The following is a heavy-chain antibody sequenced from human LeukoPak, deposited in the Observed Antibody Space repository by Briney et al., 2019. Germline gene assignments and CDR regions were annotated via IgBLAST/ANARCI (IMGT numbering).Heavy chain of an antibody. CDR2: IWFDGSNK. V-gene: IGHV3-33*01. Sequence: GRSLRVSCAASVFTFRTYGMHRVRQAPGKGLEWVAVIWFDGSNKYYANSVEGRFTIPRDNSKNTMYLQMNSLRAEDTAVYYCGREKYNSGWFYIDYRGQGTLVTVSS. CDR1: VFTFRTYG. D-gene: IGHD6-19*01. CDR3: GREKYNSGWFYIDY. J-gene: IGHJ4*02.